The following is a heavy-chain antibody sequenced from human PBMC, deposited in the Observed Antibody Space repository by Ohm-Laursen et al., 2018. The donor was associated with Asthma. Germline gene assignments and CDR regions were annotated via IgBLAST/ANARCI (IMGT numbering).Heavy chain of an antibody. J-gene: IGHJ4*02. CDR1: GFTFRSYA. CDR3: ARGYGIDY. D-gene: IGHD3-16*01. Sequence: SLRLSCSASGFTFRSYAMHWVRQAPGKGLEWVAVGGSYYDGGLKYYADSVKGRFTISRDNSKNTLYMQMNSLRAEDTAVYFCARGYGIDYWGQGARVTVSS. CDR2: GGSYYDGGLK. V-gene: IGHV3-30-3*01.